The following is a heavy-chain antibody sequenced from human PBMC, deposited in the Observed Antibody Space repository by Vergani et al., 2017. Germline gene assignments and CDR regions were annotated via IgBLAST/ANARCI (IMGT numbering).Heavy chain of an antibody. D-gene: IGHD6-19*01. CDR2: IRYDGSNK. V-gene: IGHV3-30*02. CDR1: GFTFSSYG. Sequence: QVQLVESGGGVVQPGGSLRLSCAASGFTFSSYGMHWVRQAPGKGLEWVAFIRYDGSNKYYADSVKGRSTISRDNSKNTLYLQMNSLRAEDTAVYYCAKEDVIAVGYFDYWGQGTLVTVSS. CDR3: AKEDVIAVGYFDY. J-gene: IGHJ4*02.